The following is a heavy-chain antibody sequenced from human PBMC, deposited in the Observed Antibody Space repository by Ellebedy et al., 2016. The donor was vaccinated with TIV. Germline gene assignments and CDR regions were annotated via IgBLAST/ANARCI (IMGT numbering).Heavy chain of an antibody. V-gene: IGHV4-59*12. D-gene: IGHD6-13*01. CDR1: GGSISSYY. J-gene: IGHJ6*02. Sequence: SETLSLTCTVSGGSISSYYWSWIRQPPGKGLEWIGYIYYSGSTYYNPSLKSRVTISVDTSKNQFSLKLSSVTAADTAVYYCAREEYSSSYYYYGMDVWGQGTTVTVSS. CDR2: IYYSGST. CDR3: AREEYSSSYYYYGMDV.